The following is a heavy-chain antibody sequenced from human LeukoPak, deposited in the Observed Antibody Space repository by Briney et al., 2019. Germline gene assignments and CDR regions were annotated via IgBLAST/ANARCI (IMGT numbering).Heavy chain of an antibody. J-gene: IGHJ5*02. CDR3: RRHARIPHYDILTGYWTPNWFDP. Sequence: GGSLRLSCAPSRHIFSTYDMHWVRQAPGKGLEWVAVIPYDGGNEYFADYVWHRFTIARDNSKNPLYLQIYRLRAEDTAVSDIRRHARIPHYDILTGYWTPNWFDPWGQGTLVTGSS. CDR2: IPYDGGNE. V-gene: IGHV3-30*03. D-gene: IGHD3-9*01. CDR1: RHIFSTYD.